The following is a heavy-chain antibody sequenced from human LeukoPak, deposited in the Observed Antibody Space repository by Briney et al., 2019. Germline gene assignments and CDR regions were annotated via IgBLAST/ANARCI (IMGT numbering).Heavy chain of an antibody. CDR3: ARAVQQWLVGPAEYFQH. Sequence: SQTLSLTCAISGDSVSSNSAAWNWIRQSPSRGLEWLGRTYYRSKWYNDYAVSVKSRITINPDTTKNQFSLQLNSVTPEDTAVYYCARAVQQWLVGPAEYFQHWGQGTLVTVSS. CDR1: GDSVSSNSAA. J-gene: IGHJ1*01. D-gene: IGHD6-19*01. CDR2: TYYRSKWYN. V-gene: IGHV6-1*01.